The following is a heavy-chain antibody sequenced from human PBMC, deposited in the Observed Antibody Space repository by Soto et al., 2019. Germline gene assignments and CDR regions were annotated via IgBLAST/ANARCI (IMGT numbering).Heavy chain of an antibody. V-gene: IGHV3-33*01. Sequence: QVQLVESGGGVVQPGRSLRLSCAASGFTFSSYGMHWVRQAPGKGLEWVAVIWYDGSNKYYADSVKGRFTISRDNSKNTLYLQMNSLRAEDTAVYYCARDPGFTVTLYWYFDLLGRGTLVTVSS. J-gene: IGHJ2*01. CDR1: GFTFSSYG. CDR3: ARDPGFTVTLYWYFDL. D-gene: IGHD4-17*01. CDR2: IWYDGSNK.